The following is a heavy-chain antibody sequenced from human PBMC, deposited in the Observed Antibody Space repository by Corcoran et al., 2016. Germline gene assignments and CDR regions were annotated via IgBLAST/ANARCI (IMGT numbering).Heavy chain of an antibody. CDR3: ARGREYYGSGSPNWFDP. V-gene: IGHV1-69*01. CDR2: IIPIFGTA. CDR1: GGTFSSYA. J-gene: IGHJ5*02. D-gene: IGHD3-10*01. Sequence: QVQLVQSGAEVKKPGSSVKVSCKASGGTFSSYAISWVRQAPGQGLEWMGGIIPIFGTANYAQKFQGRVTITADESTSTAYMELSSLRFEDTAVYYCARGREYYGSGSPNWFDPWGQGTLVTVSS.